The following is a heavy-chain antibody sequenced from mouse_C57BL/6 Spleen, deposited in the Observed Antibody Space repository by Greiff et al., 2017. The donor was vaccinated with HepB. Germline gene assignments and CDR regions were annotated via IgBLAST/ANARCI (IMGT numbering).Heavy chain of an antibody. D-gene: IGHD4-1*01. CDR3: TGAGRYYFDY. J-gene: IGHJ2*01. CDR2: IRLKSDNYAT. Sequence: EVHLVESGGGLVQPGGSMKLSCVASGFTFSNYWMNWVRQSPEKGLEWVAQIRLKSDNYATHYAESVKGRFTISRDDSKSSVDLQMNNLRAEDTGIYYCTGAGRYYFDYWGQGTTLTVSS. V-gene: IGHV6-3*01. CDR1: GFTFSNYW.